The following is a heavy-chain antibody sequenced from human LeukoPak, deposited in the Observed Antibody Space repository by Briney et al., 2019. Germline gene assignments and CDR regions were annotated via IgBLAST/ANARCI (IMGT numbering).Heavy chain of an antibody. Sequence: SETLSLTWTVAGGSTSSYYWSWIRQPPGKGLEWIGYIYYSGSTNYNPSLKSRVTISVDTSKNQFSLKLSSVTAADTAVYYCARHDGYISASLDYWGQGTLVTVSS. CDR3: ARHDGYISASLDY. V-gene: IGHV4-59*08. CDR1: GGSTSSYY. CDR2: IYYSGST. J-gene: IGHJ4*02. D-gene: IGHD6-13*01.